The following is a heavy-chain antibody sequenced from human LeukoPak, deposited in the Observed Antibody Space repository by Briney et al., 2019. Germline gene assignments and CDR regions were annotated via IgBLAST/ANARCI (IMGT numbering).Heavy chain of an antibody. Sequence: GGSLRLSCAASGFTFSSYAMSWVRQAPGKGLEWVSAISGSGGSTYYADSVKGRFTISRDNSKNTLYLQMNSLRAEDTAAYYCAKRAEAHDFWSGYHSSTSDYWGQGTLVTVSS. D-gene: IGHD3-3*01. CDR2: ISGSGGST. J-gene: IGHJ4*02. V-gene: IGHV3-23*01. CDR1: GFTFSSYA. CDR3: AKRAEAHDFWSGYHSSTSDY.